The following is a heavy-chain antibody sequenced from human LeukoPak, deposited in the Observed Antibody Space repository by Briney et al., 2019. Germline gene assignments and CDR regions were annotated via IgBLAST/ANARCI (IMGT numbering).Heavy chain of an antibody. V-gene: IGHV7-4-1*02. CDR2: INTNTGNP. Sequence: ASVKVSCKASGYTFTSYAMNWVRQAPGQGLEWMGWINTNTGNPTYAQGFTGRFVFSLDTSVSTAYLQISSLKADDTAVYYCARDIVGLYGSGRKGGCFDYWGQGTLVTVSS. CDR1: GYTFTSYA. CDR3: ARDIVGLYGSGRKGGCFDY. D-gene: IGHD3-10*01. J-gene: IGHJ4*02.